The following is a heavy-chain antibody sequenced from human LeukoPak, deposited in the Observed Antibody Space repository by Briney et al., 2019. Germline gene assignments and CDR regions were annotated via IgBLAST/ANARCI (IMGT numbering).Heavy chain of an antibody. J-gene: IGHJ6*03. CDR3: ARARLGYCSSTSCYRVTTNYYYYMDV. D-gene: IGHD2-2*02. Sequence: SVKVSCKASGGTFSSYAISWVRQAPGQGLEWMGGIIPIFGTANYAQKFQGRVTITADESTSTAYMELSSLRSEDTAVYYCARARLGYCSSTSCYRVTTNYYYYMDVWGKGTTVTISS. CDR2: IIPIFGTA. V-gene: IGHV1-69*13. CDR1: GGTFSSYA.